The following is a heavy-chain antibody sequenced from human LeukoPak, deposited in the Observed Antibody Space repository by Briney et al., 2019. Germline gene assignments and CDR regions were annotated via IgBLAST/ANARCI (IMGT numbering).Heavy chain of an antibody. CDR2: IVVDRDNT. V-gene: IGHV1-58*01. Sequence: SVTVSCKASGFTFTSRSAVQWVRQARGQGLEGIGWIVVDRDNTNYADNFQERVTITRDMSASTSYMELSSLRSEDTAVYFCAAPYTSSWFDLWGQGTLVTVSS. D-gene: IGHD6-13*01. CDR3: AAPYTSSWFDL. CDR1: GFTFTSRSA. J-gene: IGHJ5*02.